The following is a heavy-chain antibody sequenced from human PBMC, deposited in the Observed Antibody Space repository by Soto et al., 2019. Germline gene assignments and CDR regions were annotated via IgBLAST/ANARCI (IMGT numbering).Heavy chain of an antibody. CDR3: ARAISGYVT. D-gene: IGHD5-12*01. Sequence: QVQLVQSGAEMKKPGASVKLSCKASGITYNTYAIHWVRQAPGQGLEWMGWINDGNGDTRYSQNFQGRVTLTRDTSASTVYMDLDSLKFEDTGVYYCARAISGYVTWGQGTLVTVSS. CDR1: GITYNTYA. V-gene: IGHV1-3*01. CDR2: INDGNGDT. J-gene: IGHJ4*02.